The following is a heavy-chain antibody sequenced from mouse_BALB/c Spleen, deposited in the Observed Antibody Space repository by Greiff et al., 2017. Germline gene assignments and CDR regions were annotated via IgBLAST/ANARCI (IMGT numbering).Heavy chain of an antibody. CDR3: YGSYAMDY. V-gene: IGHV3-2*02. CDR2: ISYSGST. D-gene: IGHD1-1*01. J-gene: IGHJ4*01. CDR1: GYSITGDYA. Sequence: EVQLQQSGPGLVKPSQSLSLTCTVTGYSITGDYAWNWIRQFPGNKLEWMGYISYSGSTSYNPSLKSRISITRDTSKNQFFLQLNSVTTEDTATYYCYGSYAMDYWGQGTSVTVSS.